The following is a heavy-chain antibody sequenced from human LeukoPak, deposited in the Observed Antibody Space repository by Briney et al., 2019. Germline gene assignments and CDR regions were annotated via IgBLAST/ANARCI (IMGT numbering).Heavy chain of an antibody. D-gene: IGHD6-6*01. CDR2: IYYSGST. V-gene: IGHV4-39*01. J-gene: IGHJ4*02. CDR3: ARRAHSSSSANPFDY. CDR1: GGSISSSSYY. Sequence: LETLSLTCTVSGGSISSSSYYWGWIRQPPGKGLEWIGSIYYSGSTYYNPSLKSRVTISVDTSKNQFSLKLSSVTAADTAVYYCARRAHSSSSANPFDYWGQGTLVTVSS.